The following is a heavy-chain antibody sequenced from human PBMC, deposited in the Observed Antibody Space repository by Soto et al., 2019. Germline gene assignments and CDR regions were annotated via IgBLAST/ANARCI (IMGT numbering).Heavy chain of an antibody. Sequence: QVQLVQSGAEVKKPGSSVKVSCKASGGTFSSYAISWVRQAPGQGLEWMGGIIPIFGTANYAQKFQGRVTITADESTSTDYMELSSLRSEDTAVYYCATPDYGDYVLKFPQPYYYYYYGMDVWGQGTTVTVSS. CDR2: IIPIFGTA. J-gene: IGHJ6*02. V-gene: IGHV1-69*01. D-gene: IGHD4-17*01. CDR1: GGTFSSYA. CDR3: ATPDYGDYVLKFPQPYYYYYYGMDV.